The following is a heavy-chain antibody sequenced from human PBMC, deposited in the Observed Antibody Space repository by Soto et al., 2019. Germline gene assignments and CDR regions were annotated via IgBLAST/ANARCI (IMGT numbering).Heavy chain of an antibody. Sequence: EASVKVSCKASGYTFTGYYMHWVRQAPGQGLEWMGWINPNSGGTNYARKFQGRVTMTRDTSISTAYMELSRLRSDDTAVYYCARGGVVVPAAIPLYYYYYGMDVWGQGTTVTVSS. D-gene: IGHD2-2*02. CDR2: INPNSGGT. J-gene: IGHJ6*02. V-gene: IGHV1-2*02. CDR3: ARGGVVVPAAIPLYYYYYGMDV. CDR1: GYTFTGYY.